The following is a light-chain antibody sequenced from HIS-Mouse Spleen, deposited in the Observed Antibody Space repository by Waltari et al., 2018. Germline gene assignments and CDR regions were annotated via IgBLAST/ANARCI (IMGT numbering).Light chain of an antibody. CDR1: PAIRLY. V-gene: IGKV1-9*01. CDR2: AAS. J-gene: IGKJ1*01. CDR3: QQINSYPPP. Sequence: DIHLTQSTSFLSASVVDRVTITSPPGPAIRLYLAWYQQKPGKVPKLLIYAASTLRSRVPSRFSGRGSGKESALTISRLQPEDFGTYCCQQINSYPPPFGQGTKVEI.